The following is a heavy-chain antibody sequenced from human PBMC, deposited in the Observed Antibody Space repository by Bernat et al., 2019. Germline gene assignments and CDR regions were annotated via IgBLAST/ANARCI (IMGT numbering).Heavy chain of an antibody. J-gene: IGHJ6*02. CDR3: ARHDLIFYGMDV. V-gene: IGHV4-39*01. CDR2: IYYSGST. Sequence: QLQLQESGPGLVKPSETLSLTCTVSGGSISSSSYYWGWIRQPPGKGLEWIGSIYYSGSTYYNPSLKNRVTISVDTSKNQFSLKLSSVTAADTAVYYCARHDLIFYGMDVWGQGTTVTVSS. CDR1: GGSISSSSYY.